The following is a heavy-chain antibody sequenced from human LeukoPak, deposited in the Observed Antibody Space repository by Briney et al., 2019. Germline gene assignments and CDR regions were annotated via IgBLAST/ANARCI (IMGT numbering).Heavy chain of an antibody. V-gene: IGHV4-59*01. CDR3: ARAPGNDYYPYYYMDV. D-gene: IGHD4/OR15-4a*01. CDR2: IYYSGST. J-gene: IGHJ6*03. Sequence: SETLSLACTVSGGSISSYYWSWIRQPPGKGLEWIGYIYYSGSTNYNPSLKSRVTISVDTSKNQFSLKVSSVTAADTAVYYCARAPGNDYYPYYYMDVWGKGTTVTVSS. CDR1: GGSISSYY.